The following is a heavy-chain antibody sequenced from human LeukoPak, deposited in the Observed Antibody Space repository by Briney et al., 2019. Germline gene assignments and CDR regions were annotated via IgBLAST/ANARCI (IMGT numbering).Heavy chain of an antibody. CDR2: IYYSGST. Sequence: PSETLSLTCTVSGGSISSYYWSWIRQPPGKGLEWIGYIYYSGSTNYNPSLKSRVTISVDTSKNQFSLKLSSVTAADTAVYYCARALYCSGGSCDPLEAFDIWGQGTMVTVSS. CDR1: GGSISSYY. V-gene: IGHV4-59*08. CDR3: ARALYCSGGSCDPLEAFDI. D-gene: IGHD2-15*01. J-gene: IGHJ3*02.